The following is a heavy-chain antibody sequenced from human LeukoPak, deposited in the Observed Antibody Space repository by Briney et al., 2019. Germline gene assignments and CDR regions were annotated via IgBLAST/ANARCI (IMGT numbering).Heavy chain of an antibody. Sequence: PSETLSLTCTVSSGSISTSNYYWGWIRQPPGKGLEWIGSIYHSGSTYYNPSLKSRVTISVDTSKNQFSLKLSSVTAADTAVYYCARDTIYGPPEDYWGQGALVTVSS. CDR2: IYHSGST. V-gene: IGHV4-39*07. D-gene: IGHD1-14*01. J-gene: IGHJ4*02. CDR1: SGSISTSNYY. CDR3: ARDTIYGPPEDY.